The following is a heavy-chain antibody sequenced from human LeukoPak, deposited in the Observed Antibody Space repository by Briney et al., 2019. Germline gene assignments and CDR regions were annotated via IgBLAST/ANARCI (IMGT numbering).Heavy chain of an antibody. D-gene: IGHD2-21*02. Sequence: VASVKVSCKASGGTFSSNAISWVRQAPGQGLEWMGGIIPIFGTANYAQKFQGRVTITTDESTSTAYMELSSLRSEDTAVYYCASAIVVVTAIPGWFDPWGQGTLVTVSS. CDR1: GGTFSSNA. J-gene: IGHJ5*02. CDR2: IIPIFGTA. V-gene: IGHV1-69*05. CDR3: ASAIVVVTAIPGWFDP.